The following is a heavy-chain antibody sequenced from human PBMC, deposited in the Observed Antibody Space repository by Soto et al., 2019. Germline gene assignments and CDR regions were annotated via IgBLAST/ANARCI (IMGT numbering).Heavy chain of an antibody. J-gene: IGHJ2*01. Sequence: QITLNESGPTLVKPTQTLTLTCTFSGFSLGTYGVGVGWIRQPPGKALEWLALIYWDDDKRYSPSLKSRLTISKDTSKRHAFLTLTNMDPVDTATYYCAHRGGGIVDWYFDLWGRGTPVIVSS. V-gene: IGHV2-5*02. D-gene: IGHD1-26*01. CDR2: IYWDDDK. CDR3: AHRGGGIVDWYFDL. CDR1: GFSLGTYGVG.